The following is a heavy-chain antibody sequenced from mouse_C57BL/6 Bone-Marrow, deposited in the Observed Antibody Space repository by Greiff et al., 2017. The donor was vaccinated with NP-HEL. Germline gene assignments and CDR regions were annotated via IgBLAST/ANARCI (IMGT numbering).Heavy chain of an antibody. CDR1: GYAFSSSW. V-gene: IGHV1-82*01. CDR2: IYPGDGDT. CDR3: AREVFS. Sequence: QVQLQQSGPELVKPGASVKISCKASGYAFSSSWMNWVKQRPGKGLEWIGRIYPGDGDTNYNGKFKGKATLTADKSSSTAYLQLSSLTSEDSAVYFCAREVFSWGQGTTLTVSS. J-gene: IGHJ2*01.